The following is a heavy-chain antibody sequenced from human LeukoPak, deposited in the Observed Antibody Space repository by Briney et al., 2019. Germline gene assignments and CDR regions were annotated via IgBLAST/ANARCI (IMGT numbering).Heavy chain of an antibody. D-gene: IGHD6-13*01. J-gene: IGHJ4*02. CDR2: ISSNGGST. V-gene: IGHV3-64D*06. CDR3: VKVQIAEENDY. Sequence: GGSLRLSCSAPGFTFSSYAMHWVRQAPGKGLEYVSAISSNGGSTYYADSVKGRFTISRDNSKNTLYLQMSSVRAEDTAVYYCVKVQIAEENDYWGQGALVTVSS. CDR1: GFTFSSYA.